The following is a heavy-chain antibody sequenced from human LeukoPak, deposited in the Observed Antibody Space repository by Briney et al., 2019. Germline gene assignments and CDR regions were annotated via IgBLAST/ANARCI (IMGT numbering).Heavy chain of an antibody. CDR2: INHSGST. D-gene: IGHD4-17*01. J-gene: IGHJ4*02. V-gene: IGHV4-34*01. CDR1: GGSFSGCY. Sequence: SEALSLTCAVYGGSFSGCYWSWIRQPPGKGLEWIGEINHSGSTNYNPSLKSRVTISVDTSKNQFSLKLSSVTAADTAVYYCARGQGDYGDYEGGGDYWGQGTLVTVSS. CDR3: ARGQGDYGDYEGGGDY.